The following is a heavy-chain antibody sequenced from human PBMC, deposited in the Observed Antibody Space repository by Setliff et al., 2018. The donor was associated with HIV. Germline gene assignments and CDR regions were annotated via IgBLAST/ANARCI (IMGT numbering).Heavy chain of an antibody. Sequence: PSETLSLTCTVSGGSISRYHWSWIRQPAGKGLEWIGRMHTSGSTSYSPSLKSRVTISIDTSKNQFSLELTSLIAADTAVYYCAREECTSWPRVHYWGQGALVTVS. CDR2: MHTSGST. CDR3: AREECTSWPRVHY. J-gene: IGHJ4*02. D-gene: IGHD6-13*01. V-gene: IGHV4-4*07. CDR1: GGSISRYH.